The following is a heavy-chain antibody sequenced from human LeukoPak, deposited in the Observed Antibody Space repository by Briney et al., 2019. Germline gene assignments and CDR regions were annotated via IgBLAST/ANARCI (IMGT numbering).Heavy chain of an antibody. CDR2: ISSSSRTK. Sequence: GGSLRLSCAASGFTFSTYSMNWVRQAPGKGLEWVSYISSSSRTKYYADSVKGRFTISRDNAKNSPYLQMNSLRAEDTAVYYCASGAEGYVFDSWGQGTLVTVSS. V-gene: IGHV3-48*01. CDR3: ASGAEGYVFDS. J-gene: IGHJ5*01. CDR1: GFTFSTYS. D-gene: IGHD5-12*01.